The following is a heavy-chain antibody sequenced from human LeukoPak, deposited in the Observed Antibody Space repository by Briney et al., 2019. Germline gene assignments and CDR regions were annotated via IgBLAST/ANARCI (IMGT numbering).Heavy chain of an antibody. CDR2: IYSGGST. Sequence: GGSLRLSCAASGFTVSSNYMSWVRQAPGKGLEWVSIIYSGGSTYYADSVKGRSTISRDNSKNTLYLQMNSLRAEDTAVYYCARQYSGSWPIGDYWGQGTLVTVSS. V-gene: IGHV3-66*04. CDR1: GFTVSSNY. J-gene: IGHJ4*02. CDR3: ARQYSGSWPIGDY. D-gene: IGHD1-26*01.